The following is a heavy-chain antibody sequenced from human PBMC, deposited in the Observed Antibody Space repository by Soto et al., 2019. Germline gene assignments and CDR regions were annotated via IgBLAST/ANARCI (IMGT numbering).Heavy chain of an antibody. V-gene: IGHV3-33*01. CDR1: GFTFSNHG. Sequence: PGGSLRLSCVASGFTFSNHGMHWVRQAPGKGLEWVTVIWYDGTNRSYADSVKGRFTISRDISENTVYLQMDSLRSEDTAVYYCARESSSGRRDRIDYWGQGTLVTVSS. CDR3: ARESSSGRRDRIDY. CDR2: IWYDGTNR. D-gene: IGHD6-19*01. J-gene: IGHJ4*02.